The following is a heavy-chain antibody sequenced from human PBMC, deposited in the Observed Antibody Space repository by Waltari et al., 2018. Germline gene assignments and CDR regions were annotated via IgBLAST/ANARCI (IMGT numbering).Heavy chain of an antibody. CDR2: INTSGGST. D-gene: IGHD2-21*01. CDR3: ASDTGALWMDV. Sequence: QVQLVQSGAEVKKPGASVKISCKTSEYTFTSSYVHWLRQAPGQGLEWMGIINTSGGSTIYAQKFQGRVTMTRDTSTSTVYMELSSLRSEDTAVYYCASDTGALWMDVWGQGTTVTVSS. V-gene: IGHV1-46*01. J-gene: IGHJ6*02. CDR1: EYTFTSSY.